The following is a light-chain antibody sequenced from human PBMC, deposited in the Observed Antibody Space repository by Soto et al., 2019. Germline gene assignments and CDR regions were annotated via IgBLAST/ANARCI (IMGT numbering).Light chain of an antibody. CDR3: QQYNSYWT. J-gene: IGKJ1*01. Sequence: DIRMTQSPSTLSASVGDRVTITCRASQSISSWLAWYQQKPGKAPKLLIYKASSLESGVPSRFSGSGSGTELTLTIGSLPPDDFATYYCQQYNSYWTFGQGTKVEIK. CDR2: KAS. V-gene: IGKV1-5*03. CDR1: QSISSW.